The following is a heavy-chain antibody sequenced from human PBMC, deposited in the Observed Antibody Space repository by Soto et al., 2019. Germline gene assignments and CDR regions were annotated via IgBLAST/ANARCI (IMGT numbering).Heavy chain of an antibody. CDR2: INHSGST. CDR3: ARGIGPGYCSSTSCKYYYYYYYMDV. Sequence: SETLSLTCAVYGGSFSGYYWSWIRQPPGKGLEWIGEINHSGSTNYNPSLKSRVTISVDTSKNQFSLKLSSVTAADTAVYYCARGIGPGYCSSTSCKYYYYYYYMDVWGKGTTVTISS. J-gene: IGHJ6*03. V-gene: IGHV4-34*01. D-gene: IGHD2-2*01. CDR1: GGSFSGYY.